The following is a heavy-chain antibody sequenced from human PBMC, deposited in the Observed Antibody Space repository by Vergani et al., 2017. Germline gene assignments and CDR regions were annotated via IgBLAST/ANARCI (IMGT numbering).Heavy chain of an antibody. V-gene: IGHV4-59*12. CDR1: GGSISSYY. D-gene: IGHD1-26*01. J-gene: IGHJ5*02. CDR2: IYYSGST. CDR3: AREDIVGATPRFDP. Sequence: QVQLQESGPGLVKPSETLSLTCTVSGGSISSYYWSWIRQPPGKGLEWIGYIYYSGSTNYNPSLKSRVTISVDTSKNQFSLKLSSVTAADTAVYYCAREDIVGATPRFDPWGQGTLVTVSS.